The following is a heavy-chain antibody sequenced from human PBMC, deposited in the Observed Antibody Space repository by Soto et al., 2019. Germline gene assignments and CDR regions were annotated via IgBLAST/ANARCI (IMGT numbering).Heavy chain of an antibody. CDR3: ASYYYDSSGYYIPPLYYYYYGMDV. CDR1: GGTFSSYA. J-gene: IGHJ6*02. CDR2: IIPIFGTA. V-gene: IGHV1-69*13. Sequence: ASVKVSCKASGGTFSSYAISWVRQAPGQGLEWMGGIIPIFGTANYAQKFQGRVTITADESTSTAYMELSSLRSEDTAVYYCASYYYDSSGYYIPPLYYYYYGMDVWGQGTTVTVSS. D-gene: IGHD3-22*01.